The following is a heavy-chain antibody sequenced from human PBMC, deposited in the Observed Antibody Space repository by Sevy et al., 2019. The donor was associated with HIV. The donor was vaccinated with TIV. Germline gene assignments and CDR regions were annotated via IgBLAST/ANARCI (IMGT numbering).Heavy chain of an antibody. CDR3: ASTLLMVYGAGFDI. J-gene: IGHJ3*02. Sequence: GESLKISCAASGFTFSDYYMSWIRQAPGKGLEWVSYISSSGSTIYYAVSVKGRFTISRDNAKNSLYLQMNSLLAGDTAVYYCASTLLMVYGAGFDIWGQGTMVTVSS. D-gene: IGHD2-8*01. CDR2: ISSSGSTI. CDR1: GFTFSDYY. V-gene: IGHV3-11*01.